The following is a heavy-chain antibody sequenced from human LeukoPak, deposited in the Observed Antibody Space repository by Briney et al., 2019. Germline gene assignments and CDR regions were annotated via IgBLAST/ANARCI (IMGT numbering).Heavy chain of an antibody. V-gene: IGHV4-39*07. J-gene: IGHJ4*02. D-gene: IGHD1-1*01. Sequence: SETLSLTCTVSGGSISTSSYYWGWIRQPPGRGLEWIGSIYYSGSAYYNPSLKSRLTMSIDTSKNQFSLKLSSVTAADTAVYYCAREYNWNDGDYWGQGTLVTVSS. CDR2: IYYSGSA. CDR3: AREYNWNDGDY. CDR1: GGSISTSSYY.